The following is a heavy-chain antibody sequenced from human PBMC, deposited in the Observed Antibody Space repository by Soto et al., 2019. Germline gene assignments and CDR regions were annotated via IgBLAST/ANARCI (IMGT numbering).Heavy chain of an antibody. V-gene: IGHV1-69*13. CDR2: IIPIFGTA. CDR3: ARDYYYDSSGPYDY. D-gene: IGHD3-22*01. CDR1: GDTFTSYD. Sequence: SVKVCCKASGDTFTSYDINWVRQATGQGLEWMGGIIPIFGTANYAQKFQGRVTITADESTSTAYMELSSLRSEDTAVYYCARDYYYDSSGPYDYWGQGTLVTVSS. J-gene: IGHJ4*02.